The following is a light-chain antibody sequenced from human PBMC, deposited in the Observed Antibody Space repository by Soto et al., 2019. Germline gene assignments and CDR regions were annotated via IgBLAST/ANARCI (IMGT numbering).Light chain of an antibody. CDR2: EVF. V-gene: IGLV2-14*01. Sequence: QSVLTQPASVSGSPGQSITISCTGASTDVGDYDLVSWYQHHPGKAPKLTIYEVFKRPSGISDRFSGSKSGNTASLTISGLQPEDEADYYCSSYSSTYIHFVFGTGTKVTVL. CDR3: SSYSSTYIHFV. CDR1: STDVGDYDL. J-gene: IGLJ1*01.